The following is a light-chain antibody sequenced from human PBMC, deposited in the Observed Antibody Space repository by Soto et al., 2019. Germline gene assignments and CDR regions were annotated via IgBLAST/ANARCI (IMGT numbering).Light chain of an antibody. V-gene: IGKV1-39*01. CDR1: QTISTY. Sequence: DIQMTQSPSSLSASVGDRVTITCRASQTISTYLNWYQQNPGKAPKLLIYAASTLQSGAPSRFSGNVYQTDFTLTISSLQPEDFATNYCQQSHGIPYTFDQGTKLEIK. CDR3: QQSHGIPYT. CDR2: AAS. J-gene: IGKJ2*01.